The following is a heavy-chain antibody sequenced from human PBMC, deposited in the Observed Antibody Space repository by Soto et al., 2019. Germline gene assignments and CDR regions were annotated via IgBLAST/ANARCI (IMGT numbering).Heavy chain of an antibody. CDR1: GFTFSSYS. Sequence: PGGSLRLSCAASGFTFSSYSMNWVRQAPGKGLEWVSSISSSSSYIYYADSVKGRFTISRDNAKNSLYLQMNSLRAEDTAVYYCARDGEFGPHYYDSSGYQAPYYFEYWGQGTLVTVSS. J-gene: IGHJ4*02. D-gene: IGHD3-22*01. CDR3: ARDGEFGPHYYDSSGYQAPYYFEY. CDR2: ISSSSSYI. V-gene: IGHV3-21*01.